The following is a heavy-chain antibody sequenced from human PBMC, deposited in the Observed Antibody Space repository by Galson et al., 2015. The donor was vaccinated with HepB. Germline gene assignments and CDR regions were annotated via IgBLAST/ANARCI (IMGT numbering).Heavy chain of an antibody. CDR1: GFTFSSYD. CDR3: ARGVAAYYYDYNLDV. V-gene: IGHV3-13*01. D-gene: IGHD2-15*01. Sequence: SLRLSCAASGFTFSSYDMHWVRQATGKGLEWVSTIGTDGNSYYPGSVKGRFTISRENANNAVYLEMNSLRAGDTAVYYCARGVAAYYYDYNLDVWGQGTTVTVSS. CDR2: IGTDGNS. J-gene: IGHJ6*02.